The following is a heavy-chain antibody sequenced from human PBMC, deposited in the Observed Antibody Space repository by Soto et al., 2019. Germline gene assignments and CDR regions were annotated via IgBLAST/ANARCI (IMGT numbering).Heavy chain of an antibody. CDR1: GTSSSHYY. J-gene: IGHJ4*02. CDR3: ARGRGWLDY. Sequence: SETLSLTCTISGTSSSHYYWTWIRQPSGGGLEWIGYAFYDGDADYNPSLEARVTMSVDASKNLVSLNLKSVTAADTARYYCARGRGWLDYRGPGSLVTVSS. D-gene: IGHD6-19*01. CDR2: AFYDGDA. V-gene: IGHV4-59*01.